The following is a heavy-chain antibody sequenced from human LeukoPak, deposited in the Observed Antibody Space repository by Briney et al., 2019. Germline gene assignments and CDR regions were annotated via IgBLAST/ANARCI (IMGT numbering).Heavy chain of an antibody. V-gene: IGHV3-9*01. CDR2: ISWNSGSI. CDR3: AKDSASSGYYPFDY. Sequence: GRSLRLSCAASGFTFDDYAMHWVRQAPGKGLEWVSGISWNSGSIGYADSVKGRFTISRDNAKNSLYLQMNSLRAEDTALYYCAKDSASSGYYPFDYWGQGTLVTVSS. D-gene: IGHD3-22*01. CDR1: GFTFDDYA. J-gene: IGHJ4*02.